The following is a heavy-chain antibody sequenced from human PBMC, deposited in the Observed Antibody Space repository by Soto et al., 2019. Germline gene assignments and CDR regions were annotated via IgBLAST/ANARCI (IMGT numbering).Heavy chain of an antibody. J-gene: IGHJ4*02. CDR3: VKDMGGIAAAGYFDY. Sequence: GGSLRLSCAASGFSFSIYTMNWVRQAPGKGLEWVSSISYSSSFIYYADSMKGRFIISRDNAKNLLYLQMNSLRPEDTGVYYCVKDMGGIAAAGYFDYWGQGTLVTVSS. CDR2: ISYSSSFI. D-gene: IGHD6-25*01. V-gene: IGHV3-21*01. CDR1: GFSFSIYT.